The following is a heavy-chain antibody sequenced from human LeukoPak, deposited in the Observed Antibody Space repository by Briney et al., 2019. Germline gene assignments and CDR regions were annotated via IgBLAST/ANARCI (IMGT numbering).Heavy chain of an antibody. Sequence: SETLSLTCKVSGYPIGLDYYWVWIRQAPGRGLQWIGGFHRGRIQYNSALKSRVTISIDSSKNQFSLRMWPVTAADTAFCFCARAPSSYESGNGYPNLGWLDPWGQGALVTVSS. CDR3: ARAPSSYESGNGYPNLGWLDP. CDR2: FHRGRI. CDR1: GYPIGLDYY. V-gene: IGHV4-38-2*02. J-gene: IGHJ5*02. D-gene: IGHD5-24*01.